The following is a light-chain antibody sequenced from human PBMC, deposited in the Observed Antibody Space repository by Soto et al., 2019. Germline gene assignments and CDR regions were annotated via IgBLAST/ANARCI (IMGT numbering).Light chain of an antibody. CDR2: DAS. V-gene: IGKV3-11*01. Sequence: VLTQSPGTLSLSPCERATLSCRASRRISTFLGWYHQKPGQPPRLLIYDASNRATGVPARFSGSGSETDFTLTISSLEPEDFAVYFCQQRSKWPWTFGQGTKVDI. CDR3: QQRSKWPWT. J-gene: IGKJ1*01. CDR1: RRISTF.